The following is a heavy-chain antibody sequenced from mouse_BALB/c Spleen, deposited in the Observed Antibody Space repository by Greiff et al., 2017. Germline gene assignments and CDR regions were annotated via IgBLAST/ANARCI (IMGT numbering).Heavy chain of an antibody. V-gene: IGHV6-6*01. CDR3: TSWWYDD. Sequence: EVQLQESGGGLVQPGGSMKLSCAASGFTFSDAWMDWVRQSPEKGLGWVADIRSKANNPATYYAESVKGRFTISRDESKSSVYLQMNSLRAEDTGIYYCTSWWYDDWGAGTTLTVSS. J-gene: IGHJ2*01. CDR2: IRSKANNPAT. D-gene: IGHD1-1*02. CDR1: GFTFSDAW.